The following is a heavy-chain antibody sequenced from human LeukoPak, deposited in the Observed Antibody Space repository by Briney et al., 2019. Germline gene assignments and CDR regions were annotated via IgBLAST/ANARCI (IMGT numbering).Heavy chain of an antibody. CDR2: INPSGDNT. Sequence: ASVKVSCKASGYTFTSYYMYWVRQAPGQGLEWMGIINPSGDNTNYAQKFQGRVTMTRDMSTTTVYMELSSLRSEDTAVYYCARDTLEYSNSPDALDIWGQGTMVTVSS. V-gene: IGHV1-46*01. CDR3: ARDTLEYSNSPDALDI. CDR1: GYTFTSYY. D-gene: IGHD4-23*01. J-gene: IGHJ3*02.